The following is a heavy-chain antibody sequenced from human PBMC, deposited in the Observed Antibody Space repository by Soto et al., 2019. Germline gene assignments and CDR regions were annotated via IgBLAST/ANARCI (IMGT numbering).Heavy chain of an antibody. CDR2: INPSGGST. CDR3: ARDLREGHKGHFDY. CDR1: GYTFTTYY. V-gene: IGHV1-46*01. J-gene: IGHJ4*02. Sequence: ASVKVSCKASGYTFTTYYMHWVRQAPGQGLEWMGIINPSGGSTSYAQKFQGRVTMTRDTSTSTVYMDLSSLSSEDTAVYYCARDLREGHKGHFDYWGQGTLVTVSS.